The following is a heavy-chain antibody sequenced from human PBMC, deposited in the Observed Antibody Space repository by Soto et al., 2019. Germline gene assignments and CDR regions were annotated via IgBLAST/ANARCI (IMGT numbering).Heavy chain of an antibody. V-gene: IGHV3-53*01. CDR3: ASWLLQEHAYDI. CDR1: GFTVSNNY. Sequence: XVSLRLSCAVSGFTVSNNYMSWVRQAPGKGLEGVSVIYSGGYTAYGDSVKGRFASSRDSSKTTVYLQMNSLRPDDTAEYYCASWLLQEHAYDIWGLGTTVTVSS. CDR2: IYSGGYT. J-gene: IGHJ3*02. D-gene: IGHD2-15*01.